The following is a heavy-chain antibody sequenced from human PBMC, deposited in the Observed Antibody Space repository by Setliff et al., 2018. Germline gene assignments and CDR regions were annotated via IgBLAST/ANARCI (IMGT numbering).Heavy chain of an antibody. CDR3: ARDGVFYAMDV. D-gene: IGHD3-10*01. CDR2: ISGNGITI. V-gene: IGHV3-11*04. CDR1: GFSFSDYY. J-gene: IGHJ6*02. Sequence: LRLSCAASGFSFSDYYMSWVRQAPGKGLEWISKISGNGITIYYADSVRGRFTISRDNAKNSLYLQMNSLRAEDTALYYCARDGVFYAMDVWGHGTTVTAP.